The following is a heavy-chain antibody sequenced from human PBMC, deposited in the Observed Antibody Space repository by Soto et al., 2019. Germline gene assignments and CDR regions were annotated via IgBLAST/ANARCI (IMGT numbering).Heavy chain of an antibody. CDR3: TRVATAVPS. V-gene: IGHV4-4*02. J-gene: IGHJ5*02. D-gene: IGHD5-18*01. CDR2: IYYRGTT. Sequence: PSETLSLTCAVSGGSISSSNWWSWVRQPPGKGLEWIGNIYYRGTTNYNPSLQGRVTMSIDTSKNQFSLMLTSVTAADTAVYYCTRVATAVPSWGRGVLVTVSS. CDR1: GGSISSSNW.